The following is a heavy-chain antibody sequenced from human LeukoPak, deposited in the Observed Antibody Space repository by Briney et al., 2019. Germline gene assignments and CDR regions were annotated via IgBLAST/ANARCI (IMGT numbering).Heavy chain of an antibody. V-gene: IGHV4-34*01. Sequence: SETLSLTCAVYGGSFSGYYWSWIRQPPGKGLEWIGEINHSGSTNYNPSLKSRVTISVDTSKNQFSLKLSSVTAADTAVYYCARGMTERTRLRDYIGYWGQGTLVTVSS. CDR3: ARGMTERTRLRDYIGY. CDR1: GGSFSGYY. CDR2: INHSGST. J-gene: IGHJ4*02. D-gene: IGHD5-12*01.